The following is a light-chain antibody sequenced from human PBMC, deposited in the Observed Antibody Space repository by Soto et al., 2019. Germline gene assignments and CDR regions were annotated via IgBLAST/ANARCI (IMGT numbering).Light chain of an antibody. CDR3: QQYGSPRT. Sequence: ENVFTQSPGTMSLSPGESATLSCRASQSVSSSYLAWYQQKPGQAPRLLIYGASSRATGIPDRFSGSGSGTDFTLTISRMEPEEFAVDYRQQYGSPRTVGKGTKGEIK. J-gene: IGKJ1*01. CDR2: GAS. V-gene: IGKV3-20*01. CDR1: QSVSSSY.